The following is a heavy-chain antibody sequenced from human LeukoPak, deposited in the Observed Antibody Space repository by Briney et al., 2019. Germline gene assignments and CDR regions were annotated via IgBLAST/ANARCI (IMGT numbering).Heavy chain of an antibody. Sequence: ASVKVSCKASGYTFTSYYMHWVRQAPGQGLEWMGIINPSGGSTSYAQKFQGRVTMTRDMSTSTVYMELSSLRSEDTAVYYCARPYYYDSSGYYFDYWGQGTLITVSS. V-gene: IGHV1-46*01. CDR2: INPSGGST. J-gene: IGHJ4*02. CDR3: ARPYYYDSSGYYFDY. CDR1: GYTFTSYY. D-gene: IGHD3-22*01.